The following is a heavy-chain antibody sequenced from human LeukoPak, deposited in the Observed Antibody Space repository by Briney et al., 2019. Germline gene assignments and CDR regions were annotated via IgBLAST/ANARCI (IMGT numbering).Heavy chain of an antibody. CDR3: ARERRYYYGSGSYFWFDP. D-gene: IGHD3-10*01. CDR2: IYYSGST. CDR1: GGSINSNSYY. J-gene: IGHJ5*02. Sequence: PSETLSLTCTVSGGSINSNSYYWGWIRQPPGKGLEWLGSIYYSGSTYYNPSLKSRVTISVDTSKNQFSLKLSSVTAADTAVYYCARERRYYYGSGSYFWFDPWGRGTLVTVSS. V-gene: IGHV4-39*02.